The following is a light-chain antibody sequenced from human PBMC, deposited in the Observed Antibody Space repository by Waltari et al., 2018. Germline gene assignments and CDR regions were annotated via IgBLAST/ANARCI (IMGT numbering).Light chain of an antibody. Sequence: QTVVTQEPSFSVSPGGTVTLTCGLTSGSVSTNHYASWYRQTPGQAPRTLIHNPDTRSSGVPDRFSGSIRGNKAALTITGAQADDESDYYCVLYMGSVVFGGGTKLTVL. V-gene: IGLV8-61*01. CDR2: NPD. CDR1: SGSVSTNHY. CDR3: VLYMGSVV. J-gene: IGLJ3*02.